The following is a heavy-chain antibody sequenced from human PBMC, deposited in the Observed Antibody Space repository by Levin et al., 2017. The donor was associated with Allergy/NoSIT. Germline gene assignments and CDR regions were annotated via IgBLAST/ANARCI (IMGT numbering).Heavy chain of an antibody. Sequence: QTLSLPCTFSGFSLSTSGVGVGWIRQPPGKALEWLALIYWDDDKRYSPSLKSRLTITKDTSKNQVVLTMTNMDPVDTATYYCAHVSTIFGVVITGLDYWGQGTLVTVSS. CDR2: IYWDDDK. V-gene: IGHV2-5*02. CDR3: AHVSTIFGVVITGLDY. D-gene: IGHD3-3*01. CDR1: GFSLSTSGVG. J-gene: IGHJ4*02.